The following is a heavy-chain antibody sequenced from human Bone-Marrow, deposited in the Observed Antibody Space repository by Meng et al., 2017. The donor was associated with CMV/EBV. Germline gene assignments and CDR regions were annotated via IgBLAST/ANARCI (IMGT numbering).Heavy chain of an antibody. D-gene: IGHD6-6*01. CDR3: TRGHSSSSIYFDY. CDR1: GFTFSDHY. V-gene: IGHV3-72*01. CDR2: TRNKANSYTT. J-gene: IGHJ4*02. Sequence: GGPLRLSCAASGFTFSDHYMDWVRQAPGKGLEWVGRTRNKANSYTTEYAASVKGRFTISRDDSKSIAYLQMNSLKTEDTAVYYCTRGHSSSSIYFDYWGQGNLVNVTS.